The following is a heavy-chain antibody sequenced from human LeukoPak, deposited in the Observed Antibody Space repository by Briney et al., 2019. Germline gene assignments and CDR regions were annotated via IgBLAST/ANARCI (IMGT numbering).Heavy chain of an antibody. V-gene: IGHV4-34*01. J-gene: IGHJ4*02. CDR3: VRHAPRIGQWLGFDY. Sequence: SETLSLTCAVYGGSFSGYYWSWIRQPPGKGLEWIGEINHSGSTNYNPSLKSRVTISVDTSKNQFSLKVSSVTAADTAVYYCVRHAPRIGQWLGFDYWGQGALVTVSS. CDR1: GGSFSGYY. D-gene: IGHD6-19*01. CDR2: INHSGST.